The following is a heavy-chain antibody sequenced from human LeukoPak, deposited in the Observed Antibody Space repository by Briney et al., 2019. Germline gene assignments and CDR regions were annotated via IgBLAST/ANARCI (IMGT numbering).Heavy chain of an antibody. D-gene: IGHD6-6*01. CDR3: ARGSRGSSTFSYYYYTDV. Sequence: PGGSLRLSCAASGFTFSSYSMNWVRQAPGKGLEWVSSISSSSSYKYYADSVKGRFTISRDNAKNSLYLQMNSLRAEDTAVYYCARGSRGSSTFSYYYYTDVWGKGTTVTVSS. CDR2: ISSSSSYK. CDR1: GFTFSSYS. V-gene: IGHV3-21*01. J-gene: IGHJ6*03.